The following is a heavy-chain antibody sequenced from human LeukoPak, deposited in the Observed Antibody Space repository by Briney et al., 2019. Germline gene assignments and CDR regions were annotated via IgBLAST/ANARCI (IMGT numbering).Heavy chain of an antibody. D-gene: IGHD1-26*01. CDR2: ISSSSSYT. CDR1: GFTFSDYY. Sequence: GGSLRLSCAAAGFTFSDYYMTWRRQAPGKGLEWVSYISSSSSYTNYAASVRGRFTVSRDNAKNSLYLQMNSLRAEDTAVYYCARERELRVWGQGTLVTVSS. V-gene: IGHV3-11*05. J-gene: IGHJ4*02. CDR3: ARERELRV.